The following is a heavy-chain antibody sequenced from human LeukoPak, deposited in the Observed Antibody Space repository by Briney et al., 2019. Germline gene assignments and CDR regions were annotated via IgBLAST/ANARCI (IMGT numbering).Heavy chain of an antibody. V-gene: IGHV4-59*01. Sequence: SETLSLTCTGSGGSISTYYWSWIRQPPGKGLEWIGYIYYSGSTNYNPSLKSRVTISLDRSKNQLSLKLSSVTGADTAVYYCARKGLTAGLDYWGQGALVTVSS. CDR1: GGSISTYY. CDR3: ARKGLTAGLDY. J-gene: IGHJ4*02. D-gene: IGHD5-18*01. CDR2: IYYSGST.